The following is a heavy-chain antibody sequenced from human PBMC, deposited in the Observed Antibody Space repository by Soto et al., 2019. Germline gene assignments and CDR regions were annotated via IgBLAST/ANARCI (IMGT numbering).Heavy chain of an antibody. J-gene: IGHJ6*02. CDR1: GFTFSSYA. CDR2: ISYDGSNK. CDR3: AKGTYYDSSGYYWIYYGLDV. V-gene: IGHV3-30-3*01. D-gene: IGHD3-22*01. Sequence: PGGSLRLSCAASGFTFSSYAIHWVRQAPGKALEWVAVISYDGSNKYNADSVRGRFTISRDNSKNTMYLQMNSLRAEDTAVYYCAKGTYYDSSGYYWIYYGLDVWGQGTTVTVSS.